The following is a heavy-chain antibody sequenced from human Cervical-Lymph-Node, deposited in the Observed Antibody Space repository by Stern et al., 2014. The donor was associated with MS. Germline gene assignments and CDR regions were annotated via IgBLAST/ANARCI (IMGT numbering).Heavy chain of an antibody. V-gene: IGHV1-69*01. CDR3: ARAAYSTSSYNY. CDR2: IIPIFGTA. D-gene: IGHD6-6*01. Sequence: VQLVESGAEVKKPGSSVKVSCKASGGTFNTNVISWVRQAPGQGLEWMGGIIPIFGTALYAQKFQGRVTITANESTRAVSTELSTLRSEDTAVYYCARAAYSTSSYNYWGQGTLVIVSS. CDR1: GGTFNTNV. J-gene: IGHJ4*02.